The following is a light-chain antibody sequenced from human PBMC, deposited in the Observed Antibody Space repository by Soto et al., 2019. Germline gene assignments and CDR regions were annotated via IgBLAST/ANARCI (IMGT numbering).Light chain of an antibody. CDR1: QDISSA. J-gene: IGKJ4*01. CDR2: DAS. V-gene: IGKV1D-13*01. CDR3: QQFNNYRT. Sequence: AIQLTQSPSSLSASVGDRVSITCRASQDISSALAWYQQKPGKAPKLLIYDASSLESGVPSRFSGSGSGTDFTLTISSLQPEDFATYYCQQFNNYRTFGGGTKVEIK.